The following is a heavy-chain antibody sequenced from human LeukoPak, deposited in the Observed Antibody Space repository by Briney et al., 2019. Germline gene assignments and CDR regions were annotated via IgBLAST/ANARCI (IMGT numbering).Heavy chain of an antibody. J-gene: IGHJ4*02. Sequence: SETLSLTCTVSNGSMSSYFWSWIRQPPGKGLEWIGYIYYSGSANFNPSLKSRVTISVDTSRNQFSLKLSSVTAADTAVYYCARAAARDYYYDSSGYYDYWGQGTLVTVSS. D-gene: IGHD3-22*01. CDR2: IYYSGSA. CDR3: ARAAARDYYYDSSGYYDY. V-gene: IGHV4-59*01. CDR1: NGSMSSYF.